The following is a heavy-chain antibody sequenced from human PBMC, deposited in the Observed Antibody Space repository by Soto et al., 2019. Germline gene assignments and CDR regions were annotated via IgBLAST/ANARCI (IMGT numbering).Heavy chain of an antibody. CDR3: ARTTAMGPHYYYYGMDV. J-gene: IGHJ6*02. V-gene: IGHV1-69*06. CDR2: IIPIFGTA. CDR1: GGTFSSYP. Sequence: SVKVSCKASGGTFSSYPISWVRQAPVQGLEWMGGIIPIFGTANYAQKFQGRVTITADKSTSTAYMELSSLRSEDTAVYYCARTTAMGPHYYYYGMDVWGQGTTVTVSS. D-gene: IGHD5-18*01.